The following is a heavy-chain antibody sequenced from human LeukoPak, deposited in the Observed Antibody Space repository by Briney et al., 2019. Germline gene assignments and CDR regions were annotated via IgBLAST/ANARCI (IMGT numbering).Heavy chain of an antibody. Sequence: GGSLRLSCAASGFTFSSYWTTWVRQAPGKGLEWVANIKQDGSEKYYVDSVKGRFTISTDTAKNSLYLQMNSLRAEDTAVYWCARDYIAYDPLDYWGQGTLVTVSS. CDR2: IKQDGSEK. D-gene: IGHD3-3*01. V-gene: IGHV3-7*01. CDR3: ARDYIAYDPLDY. J-gene: IGHJ4*02. CDR1: GFTFSSYW.